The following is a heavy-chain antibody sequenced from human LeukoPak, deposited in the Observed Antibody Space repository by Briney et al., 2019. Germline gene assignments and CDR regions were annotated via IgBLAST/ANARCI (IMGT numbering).Heavy chain of an antibody. CDR3: ARGGRYGSPDY. D-gene: IGHD3-16*02. CDR1: GFTVSSND. Sequence: SGGSLRLSCAASGFTVSSNDMNWVRQAPGKGLEWVLIIYTGGSTYYADSVKGRFTISRDNSKNTLYLQMNNLTAEDTAVYYCARGGRYGSPDYWGQGTLVTVSS. V-gene: IGHV3-53*01. CDR2: IYTGGST. J-gene: IGHJ4*02.